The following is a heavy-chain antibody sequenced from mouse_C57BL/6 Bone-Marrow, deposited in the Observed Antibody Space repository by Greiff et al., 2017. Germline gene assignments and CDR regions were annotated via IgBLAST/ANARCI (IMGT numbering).Heavy chain of an antibody. V-gene: IGHV1-47*01. CDR1: GYPLPTSP. CDR3: ARGGKCGGYYFAY. Sequence: VQLVESGAELVKPGASVKMSCKASGYPLPTSPIEWMKQNHGKSLEGIGNFHPYNDDTKYNEKFKGKATLPVEKSSSTVYLALSRLQFDDFSVYYCARGGKCGGYYFAYWGQGTTLTVS. CDR2: FHPYNDDT. J-gene: IGHJ2*01. D-gene: IGHD1-1*02.